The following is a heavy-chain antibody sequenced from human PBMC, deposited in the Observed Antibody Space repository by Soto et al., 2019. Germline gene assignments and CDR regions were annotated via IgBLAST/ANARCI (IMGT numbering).Heavy chain of an antibody. Sequence: GGSLRLSCAASGFTFSNAWMSWVRQAPGKGLEWVGRIKSKTDGGTTDYAAPVKGRFTISRDDSKNTLYLQMNSLKTEDTAVYYCTTDPITFSVFIVFDYWGQGTLVTVSS. D-gene: IGHD3-16*02. J-gene: IGHJ4*02. CDR1: GFTFSNAW. CDR2: IKSKTDGGTT. V-gene: IGHV3-15*01. CDR3: TTDPITFSVFIVFDY.